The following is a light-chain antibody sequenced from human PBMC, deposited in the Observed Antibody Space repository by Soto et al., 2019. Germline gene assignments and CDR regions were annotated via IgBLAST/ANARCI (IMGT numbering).Light chain of an antibody. J-gene: IGKJ1*01. Sequence: EVVLTQSPATLSLSPGERATLSCRASQNIRTFLDWYQQKPGQAPRLLIYGASNRATGIPARFSGSGSGTDFTLTISSLESEDFAVYYCQQQSHWPPWTFGQGTRVEI. CDR2: GAS. CDR3: QQQSHWPPWT. CDR1: QNIRTF. V-gene: IGKV3-11*01.